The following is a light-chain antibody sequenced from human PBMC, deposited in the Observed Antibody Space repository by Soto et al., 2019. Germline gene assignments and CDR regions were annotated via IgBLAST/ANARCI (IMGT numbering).Light chain of an antibody. V-gene: IGKV3-20*01. CDR1: QSVSNSY. J-gene: IGKJ1*01. Sequence: EIVLTQSPGTLSLSPGERATLSCMASQSVSNSYLAWYQQKPGQSPRLLIYGASSRATGIPDRFSGSGSGTEFTLTISRLEPEDFAVSYCQQYDTSPKTFGQGTKVEIK. CDR2: GAS. CDR3: QQYDTSPKT.